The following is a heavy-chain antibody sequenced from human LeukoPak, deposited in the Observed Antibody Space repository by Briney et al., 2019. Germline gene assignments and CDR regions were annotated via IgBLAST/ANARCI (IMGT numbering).Heavy chain of an antibody. CDR1: GFTFSSYA. Sequence: PGGSLRLSCAASGFTFSSYAMHWVRQAPGKGLEYVSAISSNGRSTYYANSVKGRFTISRDNSKNTLYLQMGSLRAEDMAVYYCARDFSSSSGNWFDPWGQGTLVTVSS. V-gene: IGHV3-64*01. D-gene: IGHD6-6*01. CDR3: ARDFSSSSGNWFDP. J-gene: IGHJ5*02. CDR2: ISSNGRST.